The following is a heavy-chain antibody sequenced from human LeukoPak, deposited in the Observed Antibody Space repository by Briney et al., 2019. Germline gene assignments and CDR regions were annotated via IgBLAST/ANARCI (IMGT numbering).Heavy chain of an antibody. J-gene: IGHJ6*04. CDR3: AADSRRNYYGSGSYYIPYYYGMDV. CDR1: GFTFTSSA. Sequence: GTSVKVSCKAAGFTFTSSAVQWVRQARGQRLEWIGWIVVGSGNTNYAQKFQERVTITRDMSTSTAYMELSSSRSEDTAVYYCAADSRRNYYGSGSYYIPYYYGMDVWGKGTPVTVSS. CDR2: IVVGSGNT. D-gene: IGHD3-10*01. V-gene: IGHV1-58*01.